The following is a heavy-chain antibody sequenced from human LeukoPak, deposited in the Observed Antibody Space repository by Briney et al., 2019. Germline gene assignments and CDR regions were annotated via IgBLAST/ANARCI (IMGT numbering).Heavy chain of an antibody. CDR2: ISAYNVNT. CDR1: GYTFTSDG. J-gene: IGHJ4*02. V-gene: IGHV1-18*04. D-gene: IGHD2-15*01. Sequence: GASVKVSCKASGYTFTSDGISWGRQAPGQGREWMGWISAYNVNTNYAQKLQGRVTMTTDTSTSTAYMELRSLRSDDTAVYYCARVVEIVVVVAATPYYFDYWGQGTLVTVSS. CDR3: ARVVEIVVVVAATPYYFDY.